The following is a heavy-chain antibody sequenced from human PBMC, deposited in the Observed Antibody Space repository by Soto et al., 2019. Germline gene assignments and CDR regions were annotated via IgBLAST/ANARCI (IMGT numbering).Heavy chain of an antibody. J-gene: IGHJ4*02. CDR3: AAAAYSSWSGIDY. CDR2: IVVGSGNT. V-gene: IGHV1-58*01. D-gene: IGHD6-6*01. CDR1: GFTFTSSA. Sequence: SVKVSCNASGFTFTSSAVQWARQARGQRLEWRGGIVVGSGNTHCAQKFQERVTVTRDRSTSTASMELSSLRSEDTAVYYCAAAAYSSWSGIDYWGQGTLVTVSS.